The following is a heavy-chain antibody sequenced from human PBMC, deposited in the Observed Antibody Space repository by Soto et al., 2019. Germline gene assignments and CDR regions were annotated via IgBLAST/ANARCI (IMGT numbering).Heavy chain of an antibody. Sequence: EASVKVSCKASGYTFTGYCMHWVRQAPGQGLEWMGWINPNSGGTNYAQKFQGRVAMTRDTSISTAYMELSRLRSDDTAVYYCARVNVVVVAATREYYFDYWGQGTLVTVSS. CDR3: ARVNVVVVAATREYYFDY. D-gene: IGHD2-15*01. V-gene: IGHV1-2*02. CDR2: INPNSGGT. J-gene: IGHJ4*02. CDR1: GYTFTGYC.